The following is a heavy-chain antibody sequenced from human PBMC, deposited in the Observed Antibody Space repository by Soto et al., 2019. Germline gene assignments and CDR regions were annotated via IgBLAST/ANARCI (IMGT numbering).Heavy chain of an antibody. D-gene: IGHD3-10*01. J-gene: IGHJ6*02. CDR2: IIPSNGNT. CDR3: ASGSDAEITMVRGVNYYYYGMDV. Sequence: ASVKVSCKASGYTFTSYAMHWVRQAPGQRLEWMGLIIPSNGNTNYSQKFQGRVTITADESTSTAYMEMSSLRSEDTAVYYCASGSDAEITMVRGVNYYYYGMDVWGQGTTVTVSS. V-gene: IGHV1-3*01. CDR1: GYTFTSYA.